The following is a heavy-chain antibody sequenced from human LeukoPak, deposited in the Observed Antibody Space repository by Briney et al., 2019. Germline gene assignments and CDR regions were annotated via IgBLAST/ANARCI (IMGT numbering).Heavy chain of an antibody. CDR1: GYTFTSYA. Sequence: GASVEVSCKASGYTFTSYAMNWVRQAPGQGLEWMGWINTNTGNPTYAQGFTGRFVFSLDTSVSTAYLQISSLKAEDTAVYYCARVGSGWYRGYYYYMDVWGKGTTVTVSS. V-gene: IGHV7-4-1*02. J-gene: IGHJ6*03. D-gene: IGHD6-19*01. CDR3: ARVGSGWYRGYYYYMDV. CDR2: INTNTGNP.